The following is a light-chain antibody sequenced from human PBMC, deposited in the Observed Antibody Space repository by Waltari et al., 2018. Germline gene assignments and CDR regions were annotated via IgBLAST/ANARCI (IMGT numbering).Light chain of an antibody. Sequence: QSLLAQPPSVSAAPGQKVTISCSGSSSNIGNNYVSWYQQLPGTGPKLLIYDHDKRPSRVPDRFSGSKSGTSATLGITGLQTGDEADYYCATWGTGLEAGVFGGGTTLTVL. CDR3: ATWGTGLEAGV. CDR2: DHD. V-gene: IGLV1-51*01. CDR1: SSNIGNNY. J-gene: IGLJ2*01.